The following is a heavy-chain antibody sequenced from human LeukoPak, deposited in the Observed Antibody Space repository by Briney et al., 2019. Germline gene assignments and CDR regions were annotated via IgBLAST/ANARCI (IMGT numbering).Heavy chain of an antibody. CDR1: GYTFATFG. CDR2: ISAYSGNA. Sequence: ASVKVPCKASGYTFATFGISWVRQAPGQGLEWMGWISAYSGNAKTAQNLQGRLSMATDTSTSTAYMELRSLRSDDTAVYYCARDAGMSSLGLFDYWGQGTLVTVSS. J-gene: IGHJ4*02. V-gene: IGHV1-18*01. CDR3: ARDAGMSSLGLFDY. D-gene: IGHD6-13*01.